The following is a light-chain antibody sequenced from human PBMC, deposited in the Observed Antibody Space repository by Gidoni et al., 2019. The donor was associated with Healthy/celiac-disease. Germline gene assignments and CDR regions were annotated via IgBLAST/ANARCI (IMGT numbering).Light chain of an antibody. Sequence: DIVLTHSPGTLSLSPGERATLSCRASQSVSSSYLAWYQQKPGQAPRLLIYGASSRATGIPDRFSGSGSGTDFTLTISRLEPEDFAVYYCQQYGSSPVTFGQGTKVEIK. CDR1: QSVSSSY. V-gene: IGKV3-20*01. CDR2: GAS. J-gene: IGKJ1*01. CDR3: QQYGSSPVT.